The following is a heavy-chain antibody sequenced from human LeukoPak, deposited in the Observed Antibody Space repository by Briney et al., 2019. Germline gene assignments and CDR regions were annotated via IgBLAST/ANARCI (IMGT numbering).Heavy chain of an antibody. CDR1: GGSISRYY. J-gene: IGHJ3*02. D-gene: IGHD3-22*01. CDR2: ISYSGST. CDR3: ARLLNNDNSGDPDTFDM. V-gene: IGHV4-59*08. Sequence: PSETLSLTCSVSGGSISRYYWSWIRQPPGRGLEWIGYISYSGSTKYNPSFQSRVTISLDTSKTHFSLELTSVTAADTAVYYCARLLNNDNSGDPDTFDMWGPGTMVTVSS.